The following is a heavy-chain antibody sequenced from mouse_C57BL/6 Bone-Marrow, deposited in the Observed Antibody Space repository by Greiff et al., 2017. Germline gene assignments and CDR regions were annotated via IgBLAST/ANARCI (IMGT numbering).Heavy chain of an antibody. CDR3: ARIYYGNYEHYAMDY. CDR1: GFSINSDCY. V-gene: IGHV3-3*01. Sequence: VQLKESGPSLVRPSQTLSLTCTVTGFSINSDCYWIWIRQFPGNKLEYIGYTFYSGITYYNPSLESRTYITRDTSKNQCSLKLSSVTTEDTATYDCARIYYGNYEHYAMDYWGQGTSVTVSS. J-gene: IGHJ4*01. CDR2: TFYSGIT. D-gene: IGHD2-1*01.